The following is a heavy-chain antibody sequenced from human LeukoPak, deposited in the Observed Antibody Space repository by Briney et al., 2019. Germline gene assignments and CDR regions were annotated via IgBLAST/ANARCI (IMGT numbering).Heavy chain of an antibody. CDR2: VNSDGSST. J-gene: IGHJ4*02. Sequence: PGGSLRLSCAASGFTFSTYWMHWVRHAPGKGLLWVSRVNSDGSSTMYADSVKGRFTTSRDNAKNTLYLQMNSLRADDTAVYYCARNCDILTGPYYFDYWGQGTLVTVSS. CDR3: ARNCDILTGPYYFDY. D-gene: IGHD3-9*01. CDR1: GFTFSTYW. V-gene: IGHV3-74*03.